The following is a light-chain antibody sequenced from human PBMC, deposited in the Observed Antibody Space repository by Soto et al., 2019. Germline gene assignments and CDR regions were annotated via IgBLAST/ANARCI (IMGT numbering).Light chain of an antibody. CDR3: QQYGSSLLT. V-gene: IGKV3-20*01. J-gene: IGKJ4*02. CDR2: GAS. CDR1: QSVSSSY. Sequence: EIVLTQSPGTLSLSPGERATLSCRASQSVSSSYLAWYQQKPGQAPRLVIYGASRRATGIPGRFSGSGSGTDFTLTISRLEPEDFAVYHCQQYGSSLLTFGGGTKVDIK.